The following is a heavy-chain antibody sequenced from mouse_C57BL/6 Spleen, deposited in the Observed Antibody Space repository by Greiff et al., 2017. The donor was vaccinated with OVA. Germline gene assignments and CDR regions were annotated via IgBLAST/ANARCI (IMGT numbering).Heavy chain of an antibody. CDR2: IYPGSGST. J-gene: IGHJ2*01. CDR1: GYTFTSYW. D-gene: IGHD1-1*01. CDR3: ARKVYYYGSSYFDY. V-gene: IGHV1-55*01. Sequence: VKLMESGAELVKPGASVKMSCKASGYTFTSYWITWVKQRPGQGLEWIGDIYPGSGSTNYNEKFKSKATLTVDTSSSTAYMQLSSLTSEDSAVYYCARKVYYYGSSYFDYWGQGTTLTVSA.